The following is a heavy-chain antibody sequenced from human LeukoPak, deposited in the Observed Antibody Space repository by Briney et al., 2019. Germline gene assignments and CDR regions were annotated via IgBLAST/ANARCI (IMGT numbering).Heavy chain of an antibody. CDR2: INPNSGGT. D-gene: IGHD6-19*01. Sequence: ASVKVSCKASGYTFTGYYMHWVRHAPGQGLEWMGWINPNSGGTNYAQKFQGRVTMTRDTSISTAYMELSRLRSDDTAVYYCARGGEIQWLVRWYFDLWGRGTLVTVSS. CDR1: GYTFTGYY. CDR3: ARGGEIQWLVRWYFDL. V-gene: IGHV1-2*02. J-gene: IGHJ2*01.